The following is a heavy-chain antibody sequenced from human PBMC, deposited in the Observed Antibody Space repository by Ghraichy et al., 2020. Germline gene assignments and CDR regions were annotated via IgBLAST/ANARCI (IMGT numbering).Heavy chain of an antibody. CDR1: GFTFSNAW. V-gene: IGHV3-15*01. CDR2: IKSKTDGGTT. Sequence: GGSLRLSCAASGFTFSNAWMSWVRQAPGKGLEWVGRIKSKTDGGTTDYAAPVKGRFTISRDDSKNTLYLQMNSLKTEDTAVYYCTTGRYYGSGSYYNLPTQGDYWGQGTLVTVSS. D-gene: IGHD3-10*01. J-gene: IGHJ4*02. CDR3: TTGRYYGSGSYYNLPTQGDY.